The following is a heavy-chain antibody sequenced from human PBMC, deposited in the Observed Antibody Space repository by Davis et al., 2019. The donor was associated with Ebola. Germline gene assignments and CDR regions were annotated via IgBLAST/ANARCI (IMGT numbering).Heavy chain of an antibody. CDR3: ARPAVPGAQGDAFDI. Sequence: SVKVSCKTSGGSFGSYAISWVRQAPGQGLEWMGGIIPIIGTLNYAQKFQGRVTITADKSTSTAFLEVNSLRYEDTALYYCARPAVPGAQGDAFDIWGQGTLVTVSS. CDR2: IIPIIGTL. J-gene: IGHJ3*02. V-gene: IGHV1-69*06. CDR1: GGSFGSYA. D-gene: IGHD2-2*01.